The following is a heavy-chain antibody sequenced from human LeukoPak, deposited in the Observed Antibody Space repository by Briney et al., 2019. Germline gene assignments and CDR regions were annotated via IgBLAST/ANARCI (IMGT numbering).Heavy chain of an antibody. J-gene: IGHJ4*02. CDR2: ISGDGTTT. D-gene: IGHD2/OR15-2a*01. CDR3: ASGSMPYF. V-gene: IGHV3-74*01. Sequence: QAGGSLRLSCAASGFAFNNYWLHWVRQAPGKGLMWVSRISGDGTTTAYADSVRGRFAISKDSAKNTLYLQMNSLRADDTSVYFCASGSMPYFWGQGTLVTVS. CDR1: GFAFNNYW.